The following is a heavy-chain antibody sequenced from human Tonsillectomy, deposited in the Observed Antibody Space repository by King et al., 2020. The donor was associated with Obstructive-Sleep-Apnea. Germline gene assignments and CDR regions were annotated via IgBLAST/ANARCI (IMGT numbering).Heavy chain of an antibody. CDR2: IHSYRSRT. J-gene: IGHJ3*02. D-gene: IGHD5-18*01. V-gene: IGHV3-74*01. CDR1: GFTFSSYL. Sequence: VQLVESGGGLVQPGGALRLSFVASGFTFSSYLLHWVRQAPGKGLVWVLRIHSYRSRTSYADSVKGRFTISRDNAKNTLYLQRKSLGAEDTAVYYCAREYSSDAFDIWGQGTMVTVSS. CDR3: AREYSSDAFDI.